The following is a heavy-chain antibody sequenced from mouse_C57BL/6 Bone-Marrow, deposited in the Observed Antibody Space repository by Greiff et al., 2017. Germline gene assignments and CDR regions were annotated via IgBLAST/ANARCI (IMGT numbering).Heavy chain of an antibody. CDR3: TRSSFFAD. CDR1: GYTFTDYE. Sequence: VQLQQSGAELVRPGASVTLSCKASGYTFTDYEMHWVKQTPVHGLEWIGAIDPETGGTAYNQKFKGKAILTADKSSSTAYMELRSLTSEDSAVXYCTRSSFFADWGQGTLVTVSA. D-gene: IGHD1-3*01. V-gene: IGHV1-15*01. J-gene: IGHJ3*01. CDR2: IDPETGGT.